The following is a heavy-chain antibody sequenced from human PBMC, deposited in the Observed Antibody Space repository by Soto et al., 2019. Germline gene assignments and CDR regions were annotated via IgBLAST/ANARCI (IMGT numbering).Heavy chain of an antibody. V-gene: IGHV4-59*01. Sequence: SETLSLTCSVSGGSISGSYWNWIRQSPGKGLEWLGYVYYTGSTNYSPSLRSRVSISVDTSKNEFSLRLSSVTAADTAVYFCARSVAVPGAHIDYWGQGTQVTVSS. CDR3: ARSVAVPGAHIDY. CDR2: VYYTGST. CDR1: GGSISGSY. J-gene: IGHJ4*02. D-gene: IGHD6-19*01.